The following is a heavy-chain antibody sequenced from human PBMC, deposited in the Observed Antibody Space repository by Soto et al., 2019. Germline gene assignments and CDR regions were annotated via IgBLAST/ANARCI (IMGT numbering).Heavy chain of an antibody. Sequence: PGGSLRLSCAASGFTFSGSAMHWVRQASGKGLEWVGRIRSKANSYATAYAASVKGRFTISRDDSKNTAYLQMNSLKTEDTAVYYCTRHPDFWSGPQGPLHPWGQGTLVTVSS. CDR3: TRHPDFWSGPQGPLHP. D-gene: IGHD3-3*01. CDR1: GFTFSGSA. V-gene: IGHV3-73*01. J-gene: IGHJ5*02. CDR2: IRSKANSYAT.